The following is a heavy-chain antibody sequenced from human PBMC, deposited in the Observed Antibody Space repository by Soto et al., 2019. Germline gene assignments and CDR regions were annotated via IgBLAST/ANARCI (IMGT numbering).Heavy chain of an antibody. V-gene: IGHV3-23*01. CDR1: GFTFSTYA. Sequence: EVQLLETGGGLVQPGGSLRLSCTASGFTFSTYAMSWVRQAPGEGLEWVSSISEDGMYTDYADSVKGRFTISRDNSKNTLYVQMTILRAEDTAVYYCAKETSPNTYYTFDFWGQGTMVTVSS. CDR3: AKETSPNTYYTFDF. CDR2: ISEDGMYT. D-gene: IGHD1-26*01. J-gene: IGHJ3*01.